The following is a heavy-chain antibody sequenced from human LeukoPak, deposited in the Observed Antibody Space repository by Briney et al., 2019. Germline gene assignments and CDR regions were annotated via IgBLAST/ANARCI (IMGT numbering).Heavy chain of an antibody. D-gene: IGHD5-12*01. CDR3: ARDASGYGYYFDY. CDR2: IYYSGST. CDR1: GGSISSGDYY. Sequence: SETLSLTCTVSGGSISSGDYYWSWIRQPPGKGLEWIGYIYYSGSTYYNPSLKSRVTISVDTSKNQFSLKLSSVTAADTAVYYCARDASGYGYYFDYWGQGTLVTVSS. V-gene: IGHV4-30-4*01. J-gene: IGHJ4*02.